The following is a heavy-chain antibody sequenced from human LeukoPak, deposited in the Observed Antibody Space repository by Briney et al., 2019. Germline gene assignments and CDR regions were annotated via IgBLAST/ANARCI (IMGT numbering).Heavy chain of an antibody. V-gene: IGHV3-48*03. Sequence: PGGSLRLSCAASGFTFSSYEINWARQAPGEGLEGVSYISSSGSTIYYADSVEGRFTISRDNAKNSLYLQMNSLRAEDTAVYYCAELGITMIGGVWGKGTTVTISS. CDR1: GFTFSSYE. CDR2: ISSSGSTI. CDR3: AELGITMIGGV. D-gene: IGHD3-10*02. J-gene: IGHJ6*04.